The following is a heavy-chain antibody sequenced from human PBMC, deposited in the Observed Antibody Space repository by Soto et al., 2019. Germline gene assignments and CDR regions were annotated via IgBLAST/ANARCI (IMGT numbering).Heavy chain of an antibody. J-gene: IGHJ5*02. CDR1: GGSISSYY. CDR3: ARETGGLFDP. D-gene: IGHD3-10*01. Sequence: PSETLSLTCTVSGGSISSYYWSWIRQPPGKGLEWIGYIYYSGSTNYNPSLKSRVTISVDTSKNQFSLKLSSVTAADTAVYYCARETGGLFDPWGQGTLVPVSS. V-gene: IGHV4-59*01. CDR2: IYYSGST.